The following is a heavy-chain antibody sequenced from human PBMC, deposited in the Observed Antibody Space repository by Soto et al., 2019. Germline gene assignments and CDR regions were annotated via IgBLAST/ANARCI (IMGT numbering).Heavy chain of an antibody. CDR2: ISGSGGST. CDR3: AKGGSSSWYRGFWFDP. Sequence: PGGSLRLSCAASGFTFSSYAMSWVRQAPGKGLEWVSAISGSGGSTYYADSVKGRFTISRDNSKNTVYLQMNSLRAEDTAVYYCAKGGSSSWYRGFWFDPWGQGTLVTVS. V-gene: IGHV3-23*01. CDR1: GFTFSSYA. D-gene: IGHD6-13*01. J-gene: IGHJ5*02.